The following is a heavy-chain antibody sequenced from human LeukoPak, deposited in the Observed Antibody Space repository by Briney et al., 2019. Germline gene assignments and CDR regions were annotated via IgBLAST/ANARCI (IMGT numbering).Heavy chain of an antibody. V-gene: IGHV1-69*13. CDR1: GRTFSTYA. CDR2: IIPMFGTA. CDR3: ARDPAERLRGASYYCYMDV. J-gene: IGHJ6*03. D-gene: IGHD1-1*01. Sequence: SVKVSCKASGRTFSTYAISWVRQAPGQALEWMGGIIPMFGTADYAQKFQGRVTIIADESTSTVYMELSSLRSGDTAVYYCARDPAERLRGASYYCYMDVWGKGTTVTVSS.